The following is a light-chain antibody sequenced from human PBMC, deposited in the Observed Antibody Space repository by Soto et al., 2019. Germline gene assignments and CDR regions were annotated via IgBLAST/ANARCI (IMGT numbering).Light chain of an antibody. Sequence: DIQMTQSPSTLSVSVGDRVTITCRASQTSSSWLAWYQQKPGQAPKLLIYDASNMETGVPSRFSGSGSGTEFTLTISSLQPDDFATYYCQHYNSYSEAFGQGTKVDI. CDR1: QTSSSW. J-gene: IGKJ1*01. CDR2: DAS. CDR3: QHYNSYSEA. V-gene: IGKV1-5*01.